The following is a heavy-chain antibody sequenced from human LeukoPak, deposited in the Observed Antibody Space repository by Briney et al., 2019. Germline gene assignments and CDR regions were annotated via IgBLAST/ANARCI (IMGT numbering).Heavy chain of an antibody. CDR3: ARDVIMGGSQGWFDP. CDR2: INPDSGAT. V-gene: IGHV1-2*02. D-gene: IGHD2-8*01. CDR1: GYGFTGYY. Sequence: ASVPDSFLASGYGFTGYYFHWVRQAPGQGLDCMGWINPDSGATNYVQKFQGRVTMSRDTSISTAYMELSRLNSDDTAMYYCARDVIMGGSQGWFDPWGQGTLVAVSS. J-gene: IGHJ5*02.